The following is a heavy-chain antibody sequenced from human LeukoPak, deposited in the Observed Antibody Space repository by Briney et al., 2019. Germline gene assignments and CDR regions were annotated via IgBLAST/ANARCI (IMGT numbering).Heavy chain of an antibody. Sequence: QPGGSLRLSCAASGFTFRNFWMSWVRPAPGKGLEWLANINQDGSAKYYVDSVKGRFTISRDNAKNSLYLEMNSLRGEDTAVYYCTTSDDCSGNNWGQGTLVTVSS. J-gene: IGHJ4*02. D-gene: IGHD2-15*01. CDR3: TTSDDCSGNN. CDR2: INQDGSAK. CDR1: GFTFRNFW. V-gene: IGHV3-7*01.